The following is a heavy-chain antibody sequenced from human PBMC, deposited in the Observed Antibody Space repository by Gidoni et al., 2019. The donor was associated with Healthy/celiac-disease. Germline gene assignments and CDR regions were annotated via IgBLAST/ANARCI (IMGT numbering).Heavy chain of an antibody. D-gene: IGHD5-12*01. V-gene: IGHV3-53*01. CDR2: IYSGGST. CDR3: ARDSVEATQGQD. Sequence: EVQLVESGGGLIQHGGSLRLSCSASGFTVRSNYMSWVRQAPGKGLEWVSVIYSGGSTYYADSVKGRFTISRDNSKNTLYLQMNSLRAEDTAVYYCARDSVEATQGQDWGQGTLVTVSS. J-gene: IGHJ4*02. CDR1: GFTVRSNY.